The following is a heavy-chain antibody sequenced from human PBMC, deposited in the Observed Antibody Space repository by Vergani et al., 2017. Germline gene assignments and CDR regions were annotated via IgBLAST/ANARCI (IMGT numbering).Heavy chain of an antibody. Sequence: QVQLQESGPGLVKPSQTLSLTCTVSGGSISSGSYYWSWIRQPAGKGLEWIGRIYTSGSTNYNPSLKSRVTISVDTSKNQFSLKLSPVTAADTAVYYCARDYSSGWYNYWGQGTLVTVSS. J-gene: IGHJ4*02. CDR1: GGSISSGSYY. CDR2: IYTSGST. CDR3: ARDYSSGWYNY. D-gene: IGHD6-19*01. V-gene: IGHV4-61*02.